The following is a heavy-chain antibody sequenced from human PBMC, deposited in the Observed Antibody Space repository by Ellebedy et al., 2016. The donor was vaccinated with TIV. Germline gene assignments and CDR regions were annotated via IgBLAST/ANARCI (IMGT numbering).Heavy chain of an antibody. J-gene: IGHJ1*01. CDR2: IKQDGSEK. CDR1: GFTFSIYW. Sequence: GESLKISCAASGFTFSIYWMSWVRQAPGKGLECVANIKQDGSEKSYVDSVRGRFTISRDNSNNTLYLHMNSLRAEDTALYYCTRGVVVTTSYSQYWGQGTLVTVSS. CDR3: TRGVVVTTSYSQY. V-gene: IGHV3-7*01. D-gene: IGHD2-21*02.